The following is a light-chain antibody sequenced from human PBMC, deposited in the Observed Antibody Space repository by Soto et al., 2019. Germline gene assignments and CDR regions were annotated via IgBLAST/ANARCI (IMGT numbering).Light chain of an antibody. CDR1: QGIGSY. Sequence: DIPMTQSPSSLSASVGDRVTITCRASQGIGSYLAWYQQKPGKVPKLLIYAASTLQSGVPSRFSGSGSGTDFTLTISSLQPEDVATYYCQKYSSAPLTFGPGTKVDV. CDR2: AAS. CDR3: QKYSSAPLT. V-gene: IGKV1-27*01. J-gene: IGKJ3*01.